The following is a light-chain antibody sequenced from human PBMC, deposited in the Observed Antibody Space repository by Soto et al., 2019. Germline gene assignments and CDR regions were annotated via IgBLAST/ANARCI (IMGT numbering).Light chain of an antibody. CDR3: QQFNTYPLT. CDR1: QGISSA. CDR2: DVS. Sequence: AVQLTQSPSSLSASVGDRVTITCQTSQGISSALAWYQQKPGRAPKLLIYDVSTLEGGVPSRFGGSGSGTDFNLTISSLQPEDFATYYCQQFNTYPLTFGGGTKVEIK. J-gene: IGKJ4*01. V-gene: IGKV1-13*02.